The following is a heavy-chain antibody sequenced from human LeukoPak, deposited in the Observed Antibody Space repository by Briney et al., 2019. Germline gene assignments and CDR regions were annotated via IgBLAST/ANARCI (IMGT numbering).Heavy chain of an antibody. CDR1: GDSISSSKW. J-gene: IGHJ4*02. Sequence: SGTLSLTCAVSGDSISSSKWWSWVRQPPGKGLEWIGEIYHSGSTNYNPSLKSRVTISVDKSKNQFSLKLSSVTAADTAVYYCARVEGSSWAFDYWGQGTLVTVSS. V-gene: IGHV4-4*02. CDR3: ARVEGSSWAFDY. D-gene: IGHD6-13*01. CDR2: IYHSGST.